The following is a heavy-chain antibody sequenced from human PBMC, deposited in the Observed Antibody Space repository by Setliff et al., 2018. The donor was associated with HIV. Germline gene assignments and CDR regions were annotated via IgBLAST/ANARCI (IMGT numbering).Heavy chain of an antibody. V-gene: IGHV4-4*08. J-gene: IGHJ4*02. CDR3: ARTRAPYFFDF. CDR2: VSSIGNT. Sequence: SETLSLTCTVSGGSIWNYYWSWIRQPPGKGLEWIGYVSSIGNTNYNPSLKSRVTISVDTSKNQFSLQLNSVTAADTAVYFCARTRAPYFFDFWGQGAQVTVSS. CDR1: GGSIWNYY. D-gene: IGHD1-26*01.